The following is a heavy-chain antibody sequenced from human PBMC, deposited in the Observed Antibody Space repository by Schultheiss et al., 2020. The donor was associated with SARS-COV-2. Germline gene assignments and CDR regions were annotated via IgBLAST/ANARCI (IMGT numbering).Heavy chain of an antibody. J-gene: IGHJ2*01. V-gene: IGHV3-23*01. CDR2: ISGSGGST. CDR3: ARGRGLWYFDL. Sequence: GGSLRLSCAASGFTFSSYAMSWVSQAPGKGLEWVSAISGSGGSTYYADSVKGRFTISRDNSKNTLYLQMNSLRAEDTAVYYCARGRGLWYFDLWGRGTLVTVSS. CDR1: GFTFSSYA.